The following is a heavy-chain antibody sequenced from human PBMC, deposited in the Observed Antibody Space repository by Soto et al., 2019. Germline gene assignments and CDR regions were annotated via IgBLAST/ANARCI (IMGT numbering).Heavy chain of an antibody. J-gene: IGHJ6*03. CDR1: GFTFSSYG. Sequence: PGGSLRLSCAASGFTFSSYGMHWVRQAPGKGLEWVAVISYDGSNKYYADSVKGRFTISRDNSKNTLYLQMNSLRAEDTAVYYCAKDLFRDFGYYMDVWGKGTTVTVS. CDR2: ISYDGSNK. CDR3: AKDLFRDFGYYMDV. V-gene: IGHV3-30*18. D-gene: IGHD3-10*02.